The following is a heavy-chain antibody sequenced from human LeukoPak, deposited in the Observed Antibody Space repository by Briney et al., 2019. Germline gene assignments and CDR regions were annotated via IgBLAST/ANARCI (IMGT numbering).Heavy chain of an antibody. CDR2: ISYDGSNK. CDR1: GFTFSSYG. J-gene: IGHJ4*02. V-gene: IGHV3-30*18. CDR3: AKDRVLLWLGELSLLDAFDY. Sequence: PGGSLRLSCAASGFTFSSYGMHWVRQAPGKGLEWVAVISYDGSNKYYADSVKGRFTISRDNSKNTLYLQMNSLRAEDTAVYYCAKDRVLLWLGELSLLDAFDYWGQGTLVTVSS. D-gene: IGHD3-10*01.